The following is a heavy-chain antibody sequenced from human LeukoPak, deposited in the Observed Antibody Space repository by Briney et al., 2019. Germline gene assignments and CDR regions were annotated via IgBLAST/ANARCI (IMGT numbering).Heavy chain of an antibody. CDR2: ISINSGGT. CDR1: GFTFSSYA. V-gene: IGHV3-23*01. CDR3: ARTGGSYPYYFEY. D-gene: IGHD1-26*01. J-gene: IGHJ4*02. Sequence: GGSLRLSCAASGFTFSSYAMTWVRQAPGKGLEWVSSISINSGGTYYADSVKGRFTISRDNSKNSLYLQMNSLRAEDTAVYYCARTGGSYPYYFEYWGQGTLVTVSS.